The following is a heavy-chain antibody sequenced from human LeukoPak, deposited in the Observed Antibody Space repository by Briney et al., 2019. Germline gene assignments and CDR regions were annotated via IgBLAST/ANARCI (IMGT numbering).Heavy chain of an antibody. CDR2: INPSGGST. J-gene: IGHJ6*02. V-gene: IGHV1-46*01. CDR1: GYTFTSYY. D-gene: IGHD6-19*01. Sequence: ASVKVSCKASGYTFTSYYMHWVRQAPGQGLEWMGIINPSGGSTSYAQKFQGRVTMTRDTSTSTVYMELSSLRSEDTAVYYCARSGYSSGWPYYYYYGMDVWGQGTTVTVSS. CDR3: ARSGYSSGWPYYYYYGMDV.